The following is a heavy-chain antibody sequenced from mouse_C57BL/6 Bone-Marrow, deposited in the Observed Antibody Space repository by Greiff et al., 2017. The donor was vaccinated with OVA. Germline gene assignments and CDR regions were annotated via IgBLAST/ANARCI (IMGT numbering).Heavy chain of an antibody. CDR1: GYTFTDYN. CDR3: ARNYSNHPYYFDY. V-gene: IGHV1-18*01. CDR2: INPNNGSI. Sequence: VQLQQSGPELVKPGASVKITCKASGYTFTDYNMDWVKQSHGKSLEWIGDINPNNGSIIYKQKLKGKVTVTVDKASSTAYMELRSLTSEDTAVYHCARNYSNHPYYFDYWGQGTTLTVSS. D-gene: IGHD2-5*01. J-gene: IGHJ2*01.